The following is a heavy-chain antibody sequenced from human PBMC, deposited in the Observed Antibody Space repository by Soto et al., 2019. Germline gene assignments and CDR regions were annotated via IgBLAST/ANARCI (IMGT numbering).Heavy chain of an antibody. J-gene: IGHJ3*02. V-gene: IGHV3-11*01. Sequence: GGSLRLSCAASGFTFSDYYMSWIRQAPGKGLEWVSYISSSGSTIYYADSVKGRFTISRDNAKNSLYLQMNSLRAEDTAVYYCARGWALNTMVRGVLDAFDIWGQGTMVTVSS. D-gene: IGHD3-10*01. CDR2: ISSSGSTI. CDR1: GFTFSDYY. CDR3: ARGWALNTMVRGVLDAFDI.